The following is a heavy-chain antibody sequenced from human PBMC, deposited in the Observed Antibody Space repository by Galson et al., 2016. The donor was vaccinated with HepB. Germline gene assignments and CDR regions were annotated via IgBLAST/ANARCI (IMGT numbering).Heavy chain of an antibody. J-gene: IGHJ6*03. D-gene: IGHD1-26*01. V-gene: IGHV4-4*07. CDR1: GGSMSNYF. CDR2: TYSTGGT. Sequence: SETLSLTCTVSGGSMSNYFWSWTRQPAGKGLEWIGRTYSTGGTHYNPPLKRRLPMSGDTSKTQFSLKLNSVTAADTAVYYCAIMSGDLYGRGFYYYYYMDVWGKGTKVTVSS. CDR3: AIMSGDLYGRGFYYYYYMDV.